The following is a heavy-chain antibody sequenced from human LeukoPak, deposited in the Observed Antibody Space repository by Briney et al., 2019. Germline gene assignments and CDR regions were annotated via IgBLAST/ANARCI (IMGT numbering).Heavy chain of an antibody. J-gene: IGHJ5*02. V-gene: IGHV1-18*01. CDR3: ARDLPPGVSSSWYWGDSDWFDP. Sequence: GASVKVSCKASGYTFTSYGISGVRQAPGQGLEWMGWISAYDGNTNYAQKLQGRVTMTTDTSTSTAYMELRSLRSDDTAVYYCARDLPPGVSSSWYWGDSDWFDPWGQGTLVTVSS. D-gene: IGHD6-13*01. CDR2: ISAYDGNT. CDR1: GYTFTSYG.